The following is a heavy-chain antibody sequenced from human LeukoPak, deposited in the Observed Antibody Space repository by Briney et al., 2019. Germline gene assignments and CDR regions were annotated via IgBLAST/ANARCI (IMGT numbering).Heavy chain of an antibody. J-gene: IGHJ4*02. Sequence: ASVKVSCTAPGYTFTSYYMHWRRQAPGQGLEWMGIINPSGGNTNYAQKFQGRVTMTRDTSTSTVFMEVNSLRSEDTAMYYCAREGPGSGCFVDYWGQGTLVTVSS. CDR1: GYTFTSYY. D-gene: IGHD6-19*01. V-gene: IGHV1-46*01. CDR2: INPSGGNT. CDR3: AREGPGSGCFVDY.